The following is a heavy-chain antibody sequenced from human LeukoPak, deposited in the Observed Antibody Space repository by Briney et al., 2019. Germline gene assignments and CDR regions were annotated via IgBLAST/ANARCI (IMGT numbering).Heavy chain of an antibody. CDR1: GYTFTSYD. Sequence: ASVKVSCKASGYTFTSYDINWVRQATGQGLEWIGWMNPNSGNTGYAQKFQGRVTITRNTSISTAYMELSSLRSEDTAVYYCARGGYCSSTSCKGWFDPWGQGTLVTVSS. CDR2: MNPNSGNT. J-gene: IGHJ5*02. V-gene: IGHV1-8*01. CDR3: ARGGYCSSTSCKGWFDP. D-gene: IGHD2-2*01.